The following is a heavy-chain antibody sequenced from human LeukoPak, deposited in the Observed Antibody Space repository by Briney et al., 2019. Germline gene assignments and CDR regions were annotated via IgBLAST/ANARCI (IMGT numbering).Heavy chain of an antibody. V-gene: IGHV3-48*03. Sequence: GGSLRLSCAASGFTFSSYEMNWVRQAPGKGLEWVSYISSSGSTIYYADSVKSRFTISRDNAKNSLYLQMNSLRAEDTAVYYCARVGIAAALDIWGQGTMVTVSS. CDR1: GFTFSSYE. CDR3: ARVGIAAALDI. J-gene: IGHJ3*02. D-gene: IGHD6-13*01. CDR2: ISSSGSTI.